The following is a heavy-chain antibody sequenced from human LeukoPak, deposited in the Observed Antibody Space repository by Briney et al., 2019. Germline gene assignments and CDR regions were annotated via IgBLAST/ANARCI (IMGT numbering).Heavy chain of an antibody. CDR3: ASGGSSGYYFY. D-gene: IGHD3-22*01. Sequence: PSETLSLTCTVSRGSISSSTYYWGRIRLPPGKGLEWIGSMYYTGNTYYNPSLKSRVTISVDTSKNQFSLKLSSVTAADTAVYYCASGGSSGYYFYWGQGTLVTVSS. J-gene: IGHJ4*02. V-gene: IGHV4-39*01. CDR1: RGSISSSTYY. CDR2: MYYTGNT.